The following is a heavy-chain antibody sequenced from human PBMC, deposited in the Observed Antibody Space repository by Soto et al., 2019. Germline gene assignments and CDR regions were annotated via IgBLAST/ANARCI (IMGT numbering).Heavy chain of an antibody. J-gene: IGHJ6*02. V-gene: IGHV4-4*02. D-gene: IGHD2-2*02. CDR2: IYHSGST. Sequence: SDTLSLTCAVSSGSISSSNWWSWVRQPPGKGLEWIGEIYHSGSTNYNPSLKSRVTISVDKSKSQFSLKRSSVAAADTSVYYCARGRTVRELYYTFYGIDVWGQGTTVTVSS. CDR3: ARGRTVRELYYTFYGIDV. CDR1: SGSISSSNW.